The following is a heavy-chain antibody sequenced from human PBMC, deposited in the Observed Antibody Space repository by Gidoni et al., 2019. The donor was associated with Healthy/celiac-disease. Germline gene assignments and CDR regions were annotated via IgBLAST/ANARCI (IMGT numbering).Heavy chain of an antibody. V-gene: IGHV4-30-4*01. CDR3: ARDHAVVVAATHDSPKADAFDI. CDR1: AGSTSSADYS. J-gene: IGHJ3*02. Sequence: QVQLQESAPGLVKPSQTLSLTCTVSAGSTSSADYSWTWIRQPPGKGLEWIGYIYYSGSTYSNPSLKSRVTISVDTSKNQFSLKLSSVTAADTAVYYCARDHAVVVAATHDSPKADAFDIWGQGTMVTVSS. D-gene: IGHD2-15*01. CDR2: IYYSGST.